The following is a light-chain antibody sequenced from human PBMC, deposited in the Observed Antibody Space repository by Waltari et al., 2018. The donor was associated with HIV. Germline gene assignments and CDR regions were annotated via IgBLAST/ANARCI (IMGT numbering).Light chain of an antibody. CDR3: QQSYSTPFT. J-gene: IGKJ2*01. V-gene: IGKV1-39*01. Sequence: DLQMTQSPSSLSASVGDRVTITCRASQSIDTYLNWYQQKPGKAPKLLMYSASSLQSGVPSRFSGSGSGTDFTLTISSLQPEDCATYYCQQSYSTPFTFGLGTRLEIK. CDR1: QSIDTY. CDR2: SAS.